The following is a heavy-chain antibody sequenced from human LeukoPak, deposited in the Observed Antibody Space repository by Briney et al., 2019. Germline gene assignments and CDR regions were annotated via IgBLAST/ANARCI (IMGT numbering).Heavy chain of an antibody. CDR1: GFTFSSHW. CDR2: IKQDGSEK. D-gene: IGHD2-2*01. V-gene: IGHV3-7*01. Sequence: GGSLRLSCAASGFTFSSHWMSWVRQAPGKGLEWVANIKQDGSEKYYVDSVKGRFTISRDNAKNSLYLQMNSLRAEDTAVYYCARVQGVGYCSSTSCLNWFDPWGQGTLVTVSS. J-gene: IGHJ5*02. CDR3: ARVQGVGYCSSTSCLNWFDP.